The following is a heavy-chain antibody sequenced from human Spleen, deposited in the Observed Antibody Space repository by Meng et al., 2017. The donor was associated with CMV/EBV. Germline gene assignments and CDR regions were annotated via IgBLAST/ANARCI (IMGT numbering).Heavy chain of an antibody. J-gene: IGHJ5*02. Sequence: GQLMQGVAGLFKPSEPLALTCACYGGSFSGYYWSWIRQPPGKGLEWIGEINHSGSTNYNPSLKSRVTISVDTSKNQFSLKLSSVTAADTAVYYCARGYYYDSSGYYPNWFDPWGQGTLVTVSS. CDR1: GGSFSGYY. D-gene: IGHD3-22*01. CDR3: ARGYYYDSSGYYPNWFDP. CDR2: INHSGST. V-gene: IGHV4-34*01.